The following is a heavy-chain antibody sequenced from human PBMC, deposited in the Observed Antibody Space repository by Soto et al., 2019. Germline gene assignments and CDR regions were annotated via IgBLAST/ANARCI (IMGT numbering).Heavy chain of an antibody. V-gene: IGHV3-33*01. CDR2: IWYDGSNK. Sequence: QVQLVESGGGVVQPGRSLRLSCAASGFTFSSYGMHWVRQAPGKGLEWVAVIWYDGSNKYYADSVKGRFTISRDNSKNTLYLQMNSLRAEDTAVYYCARWTTVTSCYGMDVWGQGTTVTVSS. CDR3: ARWTTVTSCYGMDV. J-gene: IGHJ6*02. D-gene: IGHD4-17*01. CDR1: GFTFSSYG.